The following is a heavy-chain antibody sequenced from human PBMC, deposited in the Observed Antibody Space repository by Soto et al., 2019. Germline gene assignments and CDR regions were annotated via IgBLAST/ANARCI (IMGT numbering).Heavy chain of an antibody. V-gene: IGHV3-30*03. CDR2: ISYDGSYK. J-gene: IGHJ5*01. Sequence: PGGSLRLSCAASAFTFKSHTMHWVRQAPGKGLEWVAAISYDGSYKYYANSVKGRFTIFRDNPKSTLYLQLNSLIVDDTALYFCARIPGATTWFDSWGQGTLVTVSS. D-gene: IGHD1-26*01. CDR3: ARIPGATTWFDS. CDR1: AFTFKSHT.